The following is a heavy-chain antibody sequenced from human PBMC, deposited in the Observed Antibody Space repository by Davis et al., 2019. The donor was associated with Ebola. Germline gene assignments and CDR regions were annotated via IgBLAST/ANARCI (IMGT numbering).Heavy chain of an antibody. V-gene: IGHV3-7*03. D-gene: IGHD3-22*01. CDR2: IKHDGSEK. Sequence: PGGSLRLSCAASGFTFSRSWMSWVRQAPGKGLEWVANIKHDGSEKYYVDSVKGRFTISRDNSKDTLYLQIHSLRAEDTAVYYCGQDMIDEGLTSPHPDFQHWGQGTLVTVSS. CDR1: GFTFSRSW. J-gene: IGHJ1*01. CDR3: GQDMIDEGLTSPHPDFQH.